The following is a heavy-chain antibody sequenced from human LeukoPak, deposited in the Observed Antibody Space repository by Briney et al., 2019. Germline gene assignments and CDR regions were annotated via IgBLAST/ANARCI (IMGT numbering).Heavy chain of an antibody. CDR1: GYTFTSYG. CDR3: ARDSYSYGFYYYYYYMDV. V-gene: IGHV1-18*01. CDR2: ISAYNGNT. D-gene: IGHD5-18*01. J-gene: IGHJ6*03. Sequence: GASVKVSCKASGYTFTSYGISWVRQAPGQGLEWMGWISAYNGNTNYAQKLQGRVTMTTDTSTSTAYMGLRSLRSDDTAVYYCARDSYSYGFYYYYYYMDVWGKGTTVTVSS.